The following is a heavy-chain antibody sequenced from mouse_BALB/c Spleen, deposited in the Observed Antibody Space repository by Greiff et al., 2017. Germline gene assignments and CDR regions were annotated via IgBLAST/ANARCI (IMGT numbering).Heavy chain of an antibody. D-gene: IGHD2-10*02. Sequence: EVKVEESGAELVKPGASVKLSCTASGFNIKDTYMHWVKQRPEQGLEWIGRIDPANGNTKYDPKFQGKATITADTSSNTAYLQLSSLTSEDTAVYYCALYGNYSPYWGQGTLVTVSA. CDR1: GFNIKDTY. CDR3: ALYGNYSPY. V-gene: IGHV14-3*02. CDR2: IDPANGNT. J-gene: IGHJ3*01.